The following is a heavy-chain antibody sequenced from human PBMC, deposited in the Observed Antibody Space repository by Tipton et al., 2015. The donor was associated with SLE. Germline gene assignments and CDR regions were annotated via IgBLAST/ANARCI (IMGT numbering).Heavy chain of an antibody. CDR3: ARDKSSHSKYILDY. V-gene: IGHV4-4*07. J-gene: IGHJ4*02. D-gene: IGHD3-3*02. CDR2: IYPTGNT. Sequence: TLSLTCTVSGGSISSYYWCWIRQPAGKGLEWIGRIYPTGNTNYNPSPNSRVTMSVDTSKNQFSLNLTSVTAADTAVYYCARDKSSHSKYILDYWGQGTLVTVSS. CDR1: GGSISSYY.